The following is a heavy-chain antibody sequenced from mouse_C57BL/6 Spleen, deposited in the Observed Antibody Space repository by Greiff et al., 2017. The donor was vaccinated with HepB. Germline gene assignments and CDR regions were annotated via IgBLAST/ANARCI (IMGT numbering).Heavy chain of an antibody. CDR1: GYSITSGYY. V-gene: IGHV3-6*01. D-gene: IGHD1-1*01. J-gene: IGHJ2*01. Sequence: EVQLQESGPGLVKPSQSLSLTCSVTGYSITSGYYWNWIRQFPGNKLEWMGYISYDGSNNYNPSLKNRISITRDTSKNQFFLKLNSVTTEDTATYYCAREGDYYGSYYFDYWGQGTPLTVSS. CDR3: AREGDYYGSYYFDY. CDR2: ISYDGSN.